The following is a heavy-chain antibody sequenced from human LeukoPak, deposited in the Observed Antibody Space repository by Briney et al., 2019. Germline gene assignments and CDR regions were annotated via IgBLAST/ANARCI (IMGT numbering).Heavy chain of an antibody. J-gene: IGHJ4*02. Sequence: KSSETLSLTCTVSGGSIDSRSYYWDWIRQAPGKGLEWIGTIYHSGSTEYNPSLKSRVAIFVDTSKNQFSLILHSVAAADTAVYYCARRSEFDNTHYHYFDYWGQGALVTVPS. CDR2: IYHSGST. D-gene: IGHD2-15*01. V-gene: IGHV4-39*01. CDR1: GGSIDSRSYY. CDR3: ARRSEFDNTHYHYFDY.